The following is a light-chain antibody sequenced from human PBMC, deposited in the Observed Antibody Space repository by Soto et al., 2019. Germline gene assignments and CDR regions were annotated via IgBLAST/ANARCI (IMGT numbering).Light chain of an antibody. CDR3: T. CDR2: GAS. J-gene: IGKJ4*01. Sequence: EIVMTQSPATLSVSPGDRATLSCRASQSVSSNLAWYQQKPGQAPRLLIYGASTRATAIPARFSGSGSGTDFTLTISSLQSEDFAVSALTFGGGTKVEIK. V-gene: IGKV3-15*01. CDR1: QSVSSN.